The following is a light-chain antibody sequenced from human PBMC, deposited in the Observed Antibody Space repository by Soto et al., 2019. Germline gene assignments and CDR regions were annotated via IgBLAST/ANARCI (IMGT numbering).Light chain of an antibody. CDR1: QDISVY. CDR2: SAS. CDR3: QQFNTAPPT. Sequence: DIQMTQSPSSLSASVGDRVTITCRASQDISVYLAWYQQKPGKVPKLLIYSASTLQSGVPSRFSGSGSGTDFTLTISSLQPEDVATYYCQQFNTAPPTFGQGTRLEIK. V-gene: IGKV1-27*01. J-gene: IGKJ5*01.